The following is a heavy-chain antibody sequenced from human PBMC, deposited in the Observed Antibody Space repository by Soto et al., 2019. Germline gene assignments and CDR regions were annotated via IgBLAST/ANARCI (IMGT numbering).Heavy chain of an antibody. CDR1: GYTFTSYG. J-gene: IGHJ6*03. CDR3: AREGFTIFGVVPHSYYYFYMDV. CDR2: ISAYNGNT. Sequence: QVQLVQSGAEVKKPGASVKVSCKASGYTFTSYGISWVRQAPGQGLEWMGWISAYNGNTNYAQQLQGRVNMPTDSSASTAYMQLRSLRSVDAAVYYCAREGFTIFGVVPHSYYYFYMDVWGKGTPVTVS. D-gene: IGHD3-3*01. V-gene: IGHV1-18*01.